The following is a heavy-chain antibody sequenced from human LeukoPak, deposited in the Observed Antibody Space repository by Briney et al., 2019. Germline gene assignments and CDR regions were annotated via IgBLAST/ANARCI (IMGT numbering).Heavy chain of an antibody. Sequence: PGGSLRLSCAASGFTFSSYSMNWVRQAPGKGLEWVSSISSSSSYIYYADSVKGRFTISGDNAKNSLYLQMNSLRAEDTAVYYCARDRAYYYGSGSYYAGYMDVWGKGTTVTVSS. V-gene: IGHV3-21*01. CDR1: GFTFSSYS. D-gene: IGHD3-10*01. CDR2: ISSSSSYI. J-gene: IGHJ6*03. CDR3: ARDRAYYYGSGSYYAGYMDV.